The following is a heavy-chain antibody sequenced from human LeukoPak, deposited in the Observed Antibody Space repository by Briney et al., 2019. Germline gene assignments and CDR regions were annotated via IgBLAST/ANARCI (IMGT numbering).Heavy chain of an antibody. CDR1: GFSLSTSGVG. CDR3: AHRPKPVRIRYFDWTPYHNWFDP. V-gene: IGHV2-5*02. CDR2: IYWDDDK. Sequence: ESGPTLVNPTQTLTLTCTFSGFSLSTSGVGVGWIRQPPGKALEWLALIYWDDDKRYSPSLKSRLTITKDTSKNQVVLTMTNMDPVDTATYYCAHRPKPVRIRYFDWTPYHNWFDPWGQGTLVTVSS. J-gene: IGHJ5*02. D-gene: IGHD3-9*01.